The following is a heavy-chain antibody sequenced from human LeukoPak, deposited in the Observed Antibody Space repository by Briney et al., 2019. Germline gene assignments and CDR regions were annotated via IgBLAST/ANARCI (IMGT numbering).Heavy chain of an antibody. CDR3: ARSLGRNSYSGSYYGY. CDR2: INPNSGCT. CDR1: GYTFTGYY. D-gene: IGHD1-26*01. V-gene: IGHV1-2*06. Sequence: ASVKVSCKASGYTFTGYYMHWVRQAPGQGLEWMGRINPNSGCTNYARKFQGRVNMTRDTSISTAYMGLSRLRSDDTAVYYCARSLGRNSYSGSYYGYWGQGTLVTVSS. J-gene: IGHJ4*02.